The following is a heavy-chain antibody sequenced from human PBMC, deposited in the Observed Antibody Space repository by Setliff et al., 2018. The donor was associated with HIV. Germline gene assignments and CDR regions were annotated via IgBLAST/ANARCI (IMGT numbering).Heavy chain of an antibody. D-gene: IGHD6-6*01. CDR2: IIPVFGPP. V-gene: IGHV1-69*13. J-gene: IGHJ4*02. Sequence: GASVKVSCKTSGGTFSIFAITWVRQAPGQGLEWMGWIIPVFGPPNYAQRFQRRLTMTADESTNTAYMELSSLKSEDTAVYYCARYPTVGASRFDYWGQGTLVTVSS. CDR1: GGTFSIFA. CDR3: ARYPTVGASRFDY.